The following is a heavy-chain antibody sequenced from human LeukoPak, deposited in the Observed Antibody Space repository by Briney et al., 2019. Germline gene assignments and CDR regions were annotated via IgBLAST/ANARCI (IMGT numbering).Heavy chain of an antibody. V-gene: IGHV1-18*01. CDR2: ISAYNGNT. J-gene: IGHJ4*02. CDR1: GYTFTSYG. CDR3: TRDLHIVVVRSASGY. D-gene: IGHD2-2*01. Sequence: ASVKVSCKASGYTFTSYGISWVRQAPGQGLEWMGWISAYNGNTNYAQKLQGRVTMTTDTSTSTAYMELRSLRSDDTAVYYCTRDLHIVVVRSASGYWGQGTLVTVSS.